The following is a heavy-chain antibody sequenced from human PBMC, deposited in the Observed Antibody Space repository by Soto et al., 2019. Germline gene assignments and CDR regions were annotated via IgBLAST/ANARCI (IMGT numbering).Heavy chain of an antibody. CDR3: ARDRSAFPGYCIGTSCFDYYNSMDV. D-gene: IGHD2-2*01. Sequence: GASVKVSCKASGYTFTTYDMHWLRQAPGQSLEWMGWINAGNGDTKYSQKFQGRVTFTRDTSASTAYMELSSLRSEETAVYYCARDRSAFPGYCIGTSCFDYYNSMDVWGQGTTVTVSS. J-gene: IGHJ6*02. CDR1: GYTFTTYD. V-gene: IGHV1-3*01. CDR2: INAGNGDT.